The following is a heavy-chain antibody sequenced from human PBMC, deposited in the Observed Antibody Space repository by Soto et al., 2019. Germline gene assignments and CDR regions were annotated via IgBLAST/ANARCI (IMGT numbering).Heavy chain of an antibody. J-gene: IGHJ3*02. CDR2: INAGNGNT. V-gene: IGHV1-3*01. D-gene: IGHD2-2*01. Sequence: QVQLVQSGAEVKKPGASVKVSCKASGYTFTRYAMHWVRHAPGQRLEWMGWINAGNGNTKYSQKFQGRVTITRDTSASTAYMELSSLRSEDTAVYYCARAGYGSSTSCSDAFDIWGQGTMVTVSS. CDR3: ARAGYGSSTSCSDAFDI. CDR1: GYTFTRYA.